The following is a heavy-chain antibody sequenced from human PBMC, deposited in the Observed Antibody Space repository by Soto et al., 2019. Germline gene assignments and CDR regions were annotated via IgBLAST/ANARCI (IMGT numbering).Heavy chain of an antibody. CDR1: GDSISSGGYY. CDR2: IYYSGGT. J-gene: IGHJ5*02. V-gene: IGHV4-31*03. D-gene: IGHD3-22*01. Sequence: SEILSLTCTVSGDSISSGGYYWSWIRQHPGKGLEWIGYIYYSGGTYYNPSLKSRVTISVDTSKNQFSLELSSVTAADTAVYYCASIYDSSGYYYGNNWFDPWGQGTLVTVSS. CDR3: ASIYDSSGYYYGNNWFDP.